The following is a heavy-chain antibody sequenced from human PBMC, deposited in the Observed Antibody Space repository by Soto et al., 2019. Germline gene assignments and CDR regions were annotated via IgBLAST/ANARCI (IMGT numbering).Heavy chain of an antibody. J-gene: IGHJ6*02. CDR2: IYYSGST. V-gene: IGHV4-39*01. Sequence: SETLSLTCTVSGGSIISSSYYWVLIRQPPGKGLEWIGSIYYSGSTYYNPSLKSRVTISVDTSKNQSSLKLSSVTAADTAVYYCARQGFGALHGLVDVWAQGTTVTVSS. CDR3: ARQGFGALHGLVDV. CDR1: GGSIISSSYY. D-gene: IGHD3-10*01.